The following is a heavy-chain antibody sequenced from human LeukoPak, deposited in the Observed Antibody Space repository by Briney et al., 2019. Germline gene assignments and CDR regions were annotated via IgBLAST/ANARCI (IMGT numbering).Heavy chain of an antibody. CDR1: GGSISSSSYY. D-gene: IGHD5-24*01. CDR2: IYYSGST. J-gene: IGHJ4*02. V-gene: IGHV4-39*01. CDR3: ARRSGDGYLG. Sequence: SETLSLTCTVSGGSISSSSYYWGWIRQPPGKGLEWIGSIYYSGSTYYNPSLKSRVTISVDTSKNQFSLKLSSVTAADTAVYYCARRSGDGYLGWGQGTLVTVSP.